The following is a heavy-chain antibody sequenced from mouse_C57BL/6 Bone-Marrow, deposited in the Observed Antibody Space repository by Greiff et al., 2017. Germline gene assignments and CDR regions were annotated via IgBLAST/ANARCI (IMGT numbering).Heavy chain of an antibody. CDR3: ARFELGPYYFDY. Sequence: EVKLMESGGGLVKPGGSLKLSCAASGFTFSDYGMHWVRQAPEKGLEWVAYIDSGSSTIYYADTVKGRFTISRDNAKNTLFLQRTSLRSEDTSMYYCARFELGPYYFDYWGQGTTLTVSS. V-gene: IGHV5-17*01. J-gene: IGHJ2*01. CDR2: IDSGSSTI. D-gene: IGHD1-3*01. CDR1: GFTFSDYG.